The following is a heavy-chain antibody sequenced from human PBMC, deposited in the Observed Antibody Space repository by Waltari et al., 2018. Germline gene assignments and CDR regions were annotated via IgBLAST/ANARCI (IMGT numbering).Heavy chain of an antibody. D-gene: IGHD3-10*01. CDR2: INHSGST. V-gene: IGHV4-34*01. J-gene: IGHJ3*02. CDR3: ARTVWFGELLKKGPDAFDI. Sequence: QVQLQQWGAGLLKPSETLSLTCAVYGGSFSGYYWSWLRQPPWKGLEWIGEINHSGSTNYNPSLKSRVTISVDTSKNQFSLKLSSVTAADTAVYYCARTVWFGELLKKGPDAFDIWGQGTMVTVSS. CDR1: GGSFSGYY.